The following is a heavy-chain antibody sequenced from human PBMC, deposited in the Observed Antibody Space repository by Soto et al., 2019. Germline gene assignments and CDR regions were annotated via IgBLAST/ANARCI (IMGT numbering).Heavy chain of an antibody. CDR3: AKVQYDFWSGYYESPRYYFDY. V-gene: IGHV3-23*01. J-gene: IGHJ4*02. D-gene: IGHD3-3*01. CDR2: ISGSGGST. CDR1: GFTFSSYA. Sequence: EVQLLESGGGLVQPGGSLRLSCAASGFTFSSYAMSWVRQAPGKGLEWVSAISGSGGSTYYADSVKGRFTISRDNSKNTLYLQMNSLRAEDTAVYYCAKVQYDFWSGYYESPRYYFDYWGQGTLVTVSS.